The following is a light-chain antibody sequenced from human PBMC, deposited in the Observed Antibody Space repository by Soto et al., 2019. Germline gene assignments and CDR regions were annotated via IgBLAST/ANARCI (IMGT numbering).Light chain of an antibody. CDR1: PSLSSRY. V-gene: IGKV3-20*01. J-gene: IGKJ1*01. CDR2: GTS. Sequence: EIVLTQSPGTLSLSPGEIATLSCRASPSLSSRYLAWYQQKPGQAPRLVLYGTSSWATGIPDRFRGSGSGTDFTLTISDVQPEDFAVYYCHQRQSWPRTFGQGTKVDI. CDR3: HQRQSWPRT.